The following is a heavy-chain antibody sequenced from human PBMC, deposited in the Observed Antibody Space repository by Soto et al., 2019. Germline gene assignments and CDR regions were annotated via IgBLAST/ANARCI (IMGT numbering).Heavy chain of an antibody. CDR2: IYYSGST. CDR1: GGSISSYY. J-gene: IGHJ6*02. Sequence: PSETLSLTCTVSGGSISSYYWSWIRQPPGKGLEWIGYIYYSGSTNYNPSLKSRVTISVDTSKNQFSLKLSSVTAADTAVYYCAREGSYYGMDVWGQGTTVTVSS. V-gene: IGHV4-59*01. CDR3: AREGSYYGMDV. D-gene: IGHD3-10*01.